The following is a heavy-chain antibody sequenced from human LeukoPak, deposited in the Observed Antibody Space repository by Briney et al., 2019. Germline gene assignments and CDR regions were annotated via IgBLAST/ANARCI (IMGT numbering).Heavy chain of an antibody. Sequence: PSETLSLTCAVYGGSFSGYYWSWIRQPPGKGLEWIGEINHSGSTNYNPSLKSRVTISVDTSKNQFSLKLSSVTAADTAVYYCARDFVDYDILTGYHYNWFDPWGQGTLVTVSS. D-gene: IGHD3-9*01. CDR1: GGSFSGYY. J-gene: IGHJ5*02. CDR3: ARDFVDYDILTGYHYNWFDP. CDR2: INHSGST. V-gene: IGHV4-34*01.